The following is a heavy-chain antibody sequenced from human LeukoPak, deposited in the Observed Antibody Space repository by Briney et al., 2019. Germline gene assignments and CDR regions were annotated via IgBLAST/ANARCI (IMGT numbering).Heavy chain of an antibody. J-gene: IGHJ2*01. D-gene: IGHD5-12*01. CDR2: INPSGGST. Sequence: ASVKVSCKASGYTFTSYYMHWVRQAPGQGLEWMGIINPSGGSTSYAQKFQGRVTMTRDTSTSTAYMELRSLRSDDTAVYYCARVWDIVATITADDWYFDLWGRGTLVTVSS. CDR1: GYTFTSYY. CDR3: ARVWDIVATITADDWYFDL. V-gene: IGHV1-46*01.